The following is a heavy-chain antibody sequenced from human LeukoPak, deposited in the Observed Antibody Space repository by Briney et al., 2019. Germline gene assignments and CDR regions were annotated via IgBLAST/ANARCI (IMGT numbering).Heavy chain of an antibody. CDR2: INTNTGNP. D-gene: IGHD3-22*01. CDR1: GYTFTSYD. Sequence: ASVKVSCKASGYTFTSYDINWVRQATGQGLEWMGWINTNTGNPTYAQGFTGRFVFSLDTSVSTAYLQINSLKAEDTAVYYCARELLITRTWFDPWGQGSLVTVSS. V-gene: IGHV7-4-1*02. J-gene: IGHJ5*02. CDR3: ARELLITRTWFDP.